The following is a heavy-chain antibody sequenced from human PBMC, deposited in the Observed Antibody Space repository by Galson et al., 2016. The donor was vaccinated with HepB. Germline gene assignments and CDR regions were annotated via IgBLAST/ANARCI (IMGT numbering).Heavy chain of an antibody. CDR2: VSKTGDTT. CDR3: ARKGGIYSPWGY. CDR1: GFTFSDWD. V-gene: IGHV3-30-3*01. Sequence: SLRLSCAASGFTFSDWDFHWVRQAPGKGLDWVAVVSKTGDTTFYGDSVKGRFTISRDNAKNSMYLQMNSLRAEDTAVYYCARKGGIYSPWGYWGQRTLVTVSS. J-gene: IGHJ4*02. D-gene: IGHD3-10*01.